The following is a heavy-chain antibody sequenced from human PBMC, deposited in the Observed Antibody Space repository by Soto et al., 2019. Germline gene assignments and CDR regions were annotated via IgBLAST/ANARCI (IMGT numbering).Heavy chain of an antibody. V-gene: IGHV1-18*01. CDR3: PREASVLIPAAQPSRFDS. Sequence: ASVNDTLKGFRYIYLKYRINWLRQAPGKELEWVGWISPYSGYTHSPQKFHGRLTLPPDTPASTAYMASRVLPSTDTARYYCPREASVLIPAAQPSRFDSWGKGTLVTVSS. D-gene: IGHD2-2*01. CDR1: RYIYLKYR. CDR2: ISPYSGYT. J-gene: IGHJ4*02.